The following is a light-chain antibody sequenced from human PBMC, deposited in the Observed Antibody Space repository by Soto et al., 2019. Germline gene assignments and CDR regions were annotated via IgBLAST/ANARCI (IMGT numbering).Light chain of an antibody. V-gene: IGKV2-28*01. CDR1: QSLLYNNTYNY. CDR3: MQALQSLT. Sequence: TQSPVTLPVCPGEPASISCRSSQSLLYNNTYNYLDWYVQKPGQSPQLLIYFGSNRAPGVPDRFSGSGSGTDFTLKINRVEAEDVGTYYCMQALQSLTFGQGIRPEIK. CDR2: FGS. J-gene: IGKJ5*01.